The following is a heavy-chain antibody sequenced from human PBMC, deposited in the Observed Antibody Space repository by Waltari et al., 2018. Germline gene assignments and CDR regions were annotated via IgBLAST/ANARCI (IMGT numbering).Heavy chain of an antibody. Sequence: EVQLLASGGGLVQPGGSLRLSCAARGSTFSTYVMNWVRQAPGKGLEWVSSISDAGGIINYADSVKGRFTIARDNSKNTLYLQMNSLRVDDTAVYYCARGSGVDSWGQGTLVTISS. CDR3: ARGSGVDS. CDR2: ISDAGGII. V-gene: IGHV3-23*01. D-gene: IGHD7-27*01. J-gene: IGHJ4*02. CDR1: GSTFSTYV.